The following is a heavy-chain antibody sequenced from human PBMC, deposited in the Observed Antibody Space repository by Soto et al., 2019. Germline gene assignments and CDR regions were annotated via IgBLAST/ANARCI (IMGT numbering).Heavy chain of an antibody. V-gene: IGHV3-48*01. CDR2: ISSSSSTI. D-gene: IGHD3-9*01. J-gene: IGHJ5*02. CDR1: GFTFSSYS. Sequence: GGSLRLSCAASGFTFSSYSMNWVRQAPGKGLEWVSYISSSSSTIYYADSVKGRFTISRDNAKNSLYLQMNSLRAEDTAVYYCARDLATLDVLRYFDLNWFDPWGQGTLVTVSS. CDR3: ARDLATLDVLRYFDLNWFDP.